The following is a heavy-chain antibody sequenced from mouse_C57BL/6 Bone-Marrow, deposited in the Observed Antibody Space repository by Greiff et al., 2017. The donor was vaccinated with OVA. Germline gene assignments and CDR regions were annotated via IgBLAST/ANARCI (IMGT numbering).Heavy chain of an antibody. CDR1: GYTFTSYW. CDR2: IDPSDSYT. Sequence: QVQLQQPGAELVKPGASVKLSCKASGYTFTSYWMQWVKQRPGQGLEWIGEIDPSDSYTNYNQKFKGKATLTVDTSSSTAYMQLSSLTSEDSAVYYCAREGATVVHFDHWGQGTTLTVSS. CDR3: AREGATVVHFDH. J-gene: IGHJ2*01. D-gene: IGHD1-1*01. V-gene: IGHV1-50*01.